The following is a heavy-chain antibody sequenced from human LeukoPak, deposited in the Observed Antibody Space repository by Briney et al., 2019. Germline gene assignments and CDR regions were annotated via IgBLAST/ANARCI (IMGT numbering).Heavy chain of an antibody. D-gene: IGHD6-19*01. CDR3: ARVITSSGWYDYYYYYGMDV. CDR1: GGSISSYY. V-gene: IGHV4-59*01. CDR2: IYYSGST. Sequence: PSETLSLTCTVSGGSISSYYWSWIRQPPGKGLEWIGYIYYSGSTNYNPSLKSRVTISVDTSKNQFSLKLSSVTAADTAVYYCARVITSSGWYDYYYYYGMDVWGQGTTVTVSS. J-gene: IGHJ6*02.